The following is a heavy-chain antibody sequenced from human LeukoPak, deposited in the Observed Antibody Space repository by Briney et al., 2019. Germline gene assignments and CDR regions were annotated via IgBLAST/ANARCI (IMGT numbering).Heavy chain of an antibody. CDR2: ISYDGSNK. Sequence: RGSLTLSCEASGFRFDDYGMSWVRQAPGKGLEWVAVISYDGSNKYYADSVKGRFTISRDNSKNTLYLQMNSLRAEDTAVYYCAKSPGGTTPHYFDYWGQGTLVTVSS. D-gene: IGHD1-7*01. J-gene: IGHJ4*02. CDR3: AKSPGGTTPHYFDY. V-gene: IGHV3-30*18. CDR1: GFRFDDYG.